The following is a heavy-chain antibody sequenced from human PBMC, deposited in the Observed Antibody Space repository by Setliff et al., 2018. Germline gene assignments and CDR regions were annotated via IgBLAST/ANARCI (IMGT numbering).Heavy chain of an antibody. Sequence: PSETLSLTCAVSGGSISSPNWWNWVRQPPGKGLEWIGEIYHSGTTNYNPSLKSRVTMSVDTSTNQFSLRLSSVTAADTAVYYCARVTGFLYMDVWGKGATVTVSS. CDR1: GGSISSPNW. J-gene: IGHJ6*04. CDR2: IYHSGTT. CDR3: ARVTGFLYMDV. V-gene: IGHV4-4*02. D-gene: IGHD3-3*01.